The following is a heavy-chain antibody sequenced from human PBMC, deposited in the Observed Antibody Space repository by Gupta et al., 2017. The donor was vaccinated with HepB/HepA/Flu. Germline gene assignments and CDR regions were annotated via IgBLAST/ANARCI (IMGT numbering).Heavy chain of an antibody. CDR1: GFIFSNYG. J-gene: IGHJ4*02. D-gene: IGHD1-26*01. CDR2: RWNDGRNK. V-gene: IGHV3-33*01. CDR3: ERGNDGVGATIEY. Sequence: QVELVESGGGVVQPGRSLRVSCAASGFIFSNYGIHWVRQAPGKGLEWVAVRWNDGRNKYYGDSVKGRFTISRDNSKNTLNLQMNSLRAEDTAVYYCERGNDGVGATIEYWGQGTLVTGSS.